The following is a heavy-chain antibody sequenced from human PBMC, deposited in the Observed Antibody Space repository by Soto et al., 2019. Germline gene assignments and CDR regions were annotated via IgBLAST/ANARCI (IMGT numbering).Heavy chain of an antibody. V-gene: IGHV1-8*01. Sequence: ASVNVSCKASGYTFTSYDINWVRQATGRGLEWMGWMNPNSGNTGYAQRFQGRVTMTRNTSISTAYMELSSLRSEDTAVYYCASSIASRPTGAYWGQGTLVTVSS. CDR2: MNPNSGNT. CDR1: GYTFTSYD. CDR3: ASSIASRPTGAY. D-gene: IGHD6-6*01. J-gene: IGHJ4*02.